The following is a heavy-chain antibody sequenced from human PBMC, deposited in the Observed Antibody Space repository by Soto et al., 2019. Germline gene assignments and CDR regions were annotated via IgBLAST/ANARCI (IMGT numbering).Heavy chain of an antibody. D-gene: IGHD6-6*01. Sequence: GGSQRLSCAASGFTFSSYAMSWVRQAPGKGLEWVSAISGSGGSTYYADSVKGRFTISRDNSKNTLYLQMNSLRAEDTAVYYCAKKIEYSSSSSAFDIWGQGTMVTVSS. CDR2: ISGSGGST. J-gene: IGHJ3*02. CDR1: GFTFSSYA. V-gene: IGHV3-23*01. CDR3: AKKIEYSSSSSAFDI.